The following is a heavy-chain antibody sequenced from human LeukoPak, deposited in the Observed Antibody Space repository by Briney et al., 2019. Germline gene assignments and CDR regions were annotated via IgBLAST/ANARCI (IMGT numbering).Heavy chain of an antibody. J-gene: IGHJ4*02. CDR3: ARDSVDASY. V-gene: IGHV3-74*01. CDR1: GFTLSIYW. D-gene: IGHD5-12*01. Sequence: PGGSLRLSCAVFGFTLSIYWMHWVRKAPGEGLVCVSRINTVGSSTSYADSVKGRFTISIDNAKNTVYLQMHSLRAEDTAVYYCARDSVDASYWGQGTLVTVSS. CDR2: INTVGSST.